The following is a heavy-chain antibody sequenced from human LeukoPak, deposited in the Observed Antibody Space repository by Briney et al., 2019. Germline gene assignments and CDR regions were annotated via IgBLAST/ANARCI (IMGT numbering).Heavy chain of an antibody. V-gene: IGHV4-34*01. CDR2: INHSEST. CDR3: AKERGYSSGWDPFDY. CDR1: GGSFSGYY. Sequence: SETLSLTCAVYGGSFSGYYWSWIRQPPGKGLEWIGEINHSESTNYNPSLKSRVTISVDTSKNQFSLKLSSVTAADTAVYYCAKERGYSSGWDPFDYWGQGTLVTVSS. D-gene: IGHD6-19*01. J-gene: IGHJ4*02.